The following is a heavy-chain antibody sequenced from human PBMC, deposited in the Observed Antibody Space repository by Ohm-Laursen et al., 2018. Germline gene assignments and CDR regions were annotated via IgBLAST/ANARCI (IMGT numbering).Heavy chain of an antibody. V-gene: IGHV3-9*01. CDR1: GFTFDDYA. Sequence: SLRLSCAASGFTFDDYAMHWVRQAPGKGLEWVSGISWNSGSIGYANSVKGRFTISRDNAKNSLYLQMNSLRAEDTALYYCAKDLHVYYYYGMDVWGQGTTVTVSS. CDR3: AKDLHVYYYYGMDV. J-gene: IGHJ6*02. D-gene: IGHD2-8*01. CDR2: ISWNSGSI.